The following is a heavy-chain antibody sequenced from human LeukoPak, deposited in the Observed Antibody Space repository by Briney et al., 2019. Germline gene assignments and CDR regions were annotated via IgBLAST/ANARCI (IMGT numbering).Heavy chain of an antibody. V-gene: IGHV3-73*01. J-gene: IGHJ6*03. CDR1: GFTFSGSA. Sequence: GGSLRLSCAASGFTFSGSAMHWVCQASGKGLEWVGRIRSKANSYATAHAASVKGRFTISRDDSKNTAYLQMNSLKTEDTAVYYCTSTHYYYYYYLDVWGKGTTVTVSS. CDR3: TSTHYYYYYYLDV. CDR2: IRSKANSYAT.